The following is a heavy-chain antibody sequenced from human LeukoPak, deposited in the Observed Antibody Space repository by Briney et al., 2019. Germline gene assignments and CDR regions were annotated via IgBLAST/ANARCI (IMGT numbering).Heavy chain of an antibody. Sequence: SETLSLTCTVSGGSISSSSYYWGWIRQPPGKGLEWIGSIYYSGSTYYNPSLKSRVTISVDTSKNQFSLKLSSVTAADTAVYYCARVEYSSSWYVFNYFDYWGQGTLVTVSS. V-gene: IGHV4-39*07. D-gene: IGHD6-13*01. CDR1: GGSISSSSYY. CDR3: ARVEYSSSWYVFNYFDY. J-gene: IGHJ4*02. CDR2: IYYSGST.